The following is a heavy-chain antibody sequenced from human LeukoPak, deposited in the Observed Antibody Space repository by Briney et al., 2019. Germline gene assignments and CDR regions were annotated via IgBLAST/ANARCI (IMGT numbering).Heavy chain of an antibody. V-gene: IGHV3-15*01. CDR2: IKSSTAGGTT. CDR3: TTQWSQPPAHYYYGMDV. Sequence: PGGSLRLSCAASGFTFSSYSMNWVRQAPGKGLEWVGRIKSSTAGGTTEYAAPVRGRFTISRDDSKKMLYLHLSSLNAEDTGVYYCTTQWSQPPAHYYYGMDVWGQGTTVTVSS. D-gene: IGHD2-2*01. J-gene: IGHJ6*02. CDR1: GFTFSSYS.